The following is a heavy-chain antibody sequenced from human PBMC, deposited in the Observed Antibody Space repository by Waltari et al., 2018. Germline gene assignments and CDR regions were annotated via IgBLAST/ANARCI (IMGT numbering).Heavy chain of an antibody. Sequence: EVQLVESGGGLIQPGGSLRLSCAASGFTVSSNYMSWVRQAPGKGVEWVSVSYSGGRTYYADAVKGRFTIARDNSKNTLYLQMNSLRAEDTAVYYCARAPGGYGDSWGQGTLVTVSS. CDR3: ARAPGGYGDS. V-gene: IGHV3-53*01. CDR1: GFTVSSNY. J-gene: IGHJ4*02. D-gene: IGHD5-12*01. CDR2: SYSGGRT.